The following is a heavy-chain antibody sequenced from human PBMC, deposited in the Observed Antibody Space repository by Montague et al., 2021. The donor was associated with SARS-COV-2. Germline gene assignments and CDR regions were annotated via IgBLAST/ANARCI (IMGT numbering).Heavy chain of an antibody. V-gene: IGHV4-59*01. D-gene: IGHD2-21*02. CDR3: ARELQYNWFDP. Sequence: SETLSLTCIVSGGSLPRYYCSWLRQPPGKGLSLIGYIYYRGTTNYSPSHESRVTMSVDTSKNQLSLNLSSVTAADTAMYYCARELQYNWFDPWGQGTLVTVSS. CDR2: IYYRGTT. CDR1: GGSLPRYY. J-gene: IGHJ5*02.